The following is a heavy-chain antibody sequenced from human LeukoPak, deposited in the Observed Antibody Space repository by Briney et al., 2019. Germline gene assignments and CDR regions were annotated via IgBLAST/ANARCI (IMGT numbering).Heavy chain of an antibody. D-gene: IGHD3-3*01. Sequence: PSETLSLTCAVYGGSFSGYYWSWIRQPPGKGLEWIGEINHSGSTNYNPSLKSRVTISVDTSKNQFSLKLSSVTAADTAVYYCASGPTQSGYYMDVWGKGTTVTVSS. V-gene: IGHV4-34*01. CDR2: INHSGST. J-gene: IGHJ6*03. CDR1: GGSFSGYY. CDR3: ASGPTQSGYYMDV.